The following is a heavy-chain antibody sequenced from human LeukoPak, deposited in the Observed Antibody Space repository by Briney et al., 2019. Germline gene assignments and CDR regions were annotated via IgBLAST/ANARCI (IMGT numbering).Heavy chain of an antibody. CDR2: IYYSGST. V-gene: IGHV4-59*08. D-gene: IGHD6-19*01. J-gene: IGHJ4*02. CDR1: GGSFRSYY. Sequence: SETLSLPCTVSGGSFRSYYWLWIRQPPGKGLECIGYIYYSGSTNYNPSLKSRVTISVDASKNQFSLKLNSVTAADTAVYYCARRISGWPYIIDYWGQGTLVTVSS. CDR3: ARRISGWPYIIDY.